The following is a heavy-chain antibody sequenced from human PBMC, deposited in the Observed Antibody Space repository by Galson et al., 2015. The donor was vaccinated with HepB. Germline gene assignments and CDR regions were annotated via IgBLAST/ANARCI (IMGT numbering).Heavy chain of an antibody. V-gene: IGHV1-18*01. Sequence: SVKVSCKASGYTFTSYGISWVRQAPGQGLEWMGWISAYNGNTNYAQKLQGRVTMTTDTSTSTAYMELRSLRSGDTAVYYCARVRALYSSSWYRTRTEAYGMDVWGQGTTVTVSS. CDR2: ISAYNGNT. J-gene: IGHJ6*02. CDR3: ARVRALYSSSWYRTRTEAYGMDV. D-gene: IGHD6-13*01. CDR1: GYTFTSYG.